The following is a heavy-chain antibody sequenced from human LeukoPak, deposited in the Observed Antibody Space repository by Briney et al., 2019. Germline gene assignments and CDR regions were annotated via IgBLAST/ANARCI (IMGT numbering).Heavy chain of an antibody. J-gene: IGHJ4*02. Sequence: ASVKVSCKASGGTFSSYAISWVRQAPGQGLEWMGRIIPILGIANYAQKFQGRVTTTADKSTSTAYMELSSLRSEDTAVYYCARGSSSSLYFDYWGQGTLVTVSS. CDR1: GGTFSSYA. CDR3: ARGSSSSLYFDY. V-gene: IGHV1-69*04. CDR2: IIPILGIA. D-gene: IGHD6-6*01.